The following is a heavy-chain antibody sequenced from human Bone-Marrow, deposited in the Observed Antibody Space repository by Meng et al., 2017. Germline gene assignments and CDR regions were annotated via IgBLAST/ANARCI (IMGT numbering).Heavy chain of an antibody. Sequence: GGSLRLSCATSNFTLSIYATTWVRQAPGKGLEWVSSLSSSGSSTYYADSVKGRFTISRDNSKNTLYLQMNSLRAEDTAVYYCARESVAGFYYYGMDVWGQGTTVTVSS. D-gene: IGHD6-19*01. CDR3: ARESVAGFYYYGMDV. CDR1: NFTLSIYA. J-gene: IGHJ6*02. CDR2: LSSSGSST. V-gene: IGHV3-23*01.